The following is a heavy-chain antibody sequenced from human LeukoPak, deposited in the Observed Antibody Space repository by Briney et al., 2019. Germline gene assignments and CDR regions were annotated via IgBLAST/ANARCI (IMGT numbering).Heavy chain of an antibody. CDR1: GGSFSGYY. Sequence: PSETLSLTCAVYGGSFSGYYWSWIRQPPGKGLEWIGEINHSGSTNYNPSLQSRVTMSVDTSKNQFSLKLSSVTAADTAVYYCARVSAKDSRFDPWGQGTLVTVSS. J-gene: IGHJ5*02. V-gene: IGHV4-34*01. CDR2: INHSGST. CDR3: ARVSAKDSRFDP. D-gene: IGHD2-15*01.